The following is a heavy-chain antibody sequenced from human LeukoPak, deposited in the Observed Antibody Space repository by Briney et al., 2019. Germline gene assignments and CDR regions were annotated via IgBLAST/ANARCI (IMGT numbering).Heavy chain of an antibody. Sequence: ASVKVSCKASGYTFTGYYMHWVRRAPGQGLEWMGRINPNSGGTNYAQKLQGRVTMTTDTSTSTAYMELRSLRSDDTAVYYCARDRYYDFWSGYYTWNPDYYYGMDVWGQGTTVTVSS. CDR1: GYTFTGYY. J-gene: IGHJ6*02. CDR3: ARDRYYDFWSGYYTWNPDYYYGMDV. CDR2: INPNSGGT. D-gene: IGHD3-3*01. V-gene: IGHV1-2*06.